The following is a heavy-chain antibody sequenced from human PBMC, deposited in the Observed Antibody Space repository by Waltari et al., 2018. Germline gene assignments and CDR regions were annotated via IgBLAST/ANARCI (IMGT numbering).Heavy chain of an antibody. CDR2: INPHSGDT. D-gene: IGHD3-10*01. CDR3: ALDHGGHGGLDY. Sequence: QVKLLQSGSEVKKPGSSVKVSCKASGYPFIGRYIQWVRQAPGQGPEWLGQINPHSGDTDLTQRFHGRVTLTRDTSITTVYMEINRLRPDDTGVYFCALDHGGHGGLDYWGQGTLVTVSS. CDR1: GYPFIGRY. V-gene: IGHV1-2*05. J-gene: IGHJ4*02.